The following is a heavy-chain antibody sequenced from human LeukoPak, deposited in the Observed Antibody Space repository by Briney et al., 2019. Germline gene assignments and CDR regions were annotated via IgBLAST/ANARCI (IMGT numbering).Heavy chain of an antibody. V-gene: IGHV4-59*01. CDR1: GGSISSYY. J-gene: IGHJ4*02. CDR3: ARDTGRFGERNY. CDR2: IYYGGST. Sequence: SETLSLTCTVSGGSISSYYWSWIRQPPGEGLEWIGYIYYGGSTNYNPSLKSRVTISVDTSKNQFSLKLSSVTAADTAVYYCARDTGRFGERNYWGQGTLVTVSS. D-gene: IGHD3-10*01.